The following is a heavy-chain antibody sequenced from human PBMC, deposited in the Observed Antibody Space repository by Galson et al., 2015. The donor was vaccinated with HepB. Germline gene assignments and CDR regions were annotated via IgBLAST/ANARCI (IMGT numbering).Heavy chain of an antibody. CDR2: ISSSSSYI. CDR3: ARGVSYSSGWYPAYYFDY. D-gene: IGHD6-19*01. V-gene: IGHV3-21*01. CDR1: GFTFSSYS. J-gene: IGHJ4*02. Sequence: SLRLSCAASGFTFSSYSMNWVRQAPGKGLEWVSSISSSSSYIYYADSVKGRFTISRDNAKNSLYLQMNSLRAEDTAVYYCARGVSYSSGWYPAYYFDYWGQRTLVTVSS.